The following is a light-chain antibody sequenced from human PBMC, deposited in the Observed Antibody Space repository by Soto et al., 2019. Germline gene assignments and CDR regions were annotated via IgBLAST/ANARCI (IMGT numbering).Light chain of an antibody. CDR1: SRDVGGYNW. Sequence: QSVLTQPPSASGSPGQSVTISCTGTSRDVGGYNWVSWYQQHPGKAPKFMIYEVNRRPSGVPDRFSGSKSGNTASLTISGLQTDDEADYYCASYAGNINPVIFGGGTKLTVL. CDR2: EVN. J-gene: IGLJ2*01. V-gene: IGLV2-8*01. CDR3: ASYAGNINPVI.